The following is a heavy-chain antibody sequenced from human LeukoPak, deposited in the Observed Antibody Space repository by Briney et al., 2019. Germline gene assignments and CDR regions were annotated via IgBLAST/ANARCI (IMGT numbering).Heavy chain of an antibody. V-gene: IGHV3-23*01. CDR1: GFTFSGFA. D-gene: IGHD6-13*01. J-gene: IGHJ5*02. Sequence: GGSLRLSCAASGFTFSGFAMSWVRQAPGKGLEWVSAVSNSGGSIYYADSVKGRFTISRDNSKNTLYLQMNSLRAEDTAVYYCAKDSIGIAAAVLDPWGQGTLVTVSS. CDR2: VSNSGGSI. CDR3: AKDSIGIAAAVLDP.